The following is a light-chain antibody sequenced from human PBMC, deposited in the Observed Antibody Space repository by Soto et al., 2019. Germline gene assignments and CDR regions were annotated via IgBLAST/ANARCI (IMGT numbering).Light chain of an antibody. CDR1: QSINNK. Sequence: EIVMTHSPATQPRSPGERVTLSSPASQSINNKVAWYQEKPGQAPRLLIYGASTRATGISARFSGSGSGTEFTLTISSLQSEDFAVYYCQQYNNWPPITFGQGTRLEIK. V-gene: IGKV3-15*01. CDR3: QQYNNWPPIT. J-gene: IGKJ5*01. CDR2: GAS.